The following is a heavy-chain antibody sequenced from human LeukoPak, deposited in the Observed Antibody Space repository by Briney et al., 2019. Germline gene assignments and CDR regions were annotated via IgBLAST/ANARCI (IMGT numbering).Heavy chain of an antibody. CDR3: AKSNWNDVMYAFDI. CDR1: GFTFSSYG. CDR2: IWYDGSNK. D-gene: IGHD1-1*01. J-gene: IGHJ3*02. Sequence: GGSLRLSCAASGFTFSSYGMHWVRQAPGKGLEWVALIWYDGSNKYYADSVKVRFTISRDNSKNTLYLQMNSLRAEDTAVYYCAKSNWNDVMYAFDIWGQGTMVTVSS. V-gene: IGHV3-33*06.